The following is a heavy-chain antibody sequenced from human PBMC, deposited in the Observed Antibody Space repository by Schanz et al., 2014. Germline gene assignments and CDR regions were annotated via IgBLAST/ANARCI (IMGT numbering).Heavy chain of an antibody. D-gene: IGHD3-22*01. J-gene: IGHJ6*02. CDR1: GFSFSGFG. CDR2: ISYDGRNK. V-gene: IGHV3-30*18. CDR3: AKDHFGHYDSSGCSDCYYYGMDV. Sequence: QVQLVESGGGVVQPGRSLRLSCAGSGFSFSGFGMHWVRQAPGKGLEWVAVISYDGRNKYFADSVKGRFTISRDNSKNPLFLQVNSLSAEDTAVYYCAKDHFGHYDSSGCSDCYYYGMDVWGQGTTVTVSS.